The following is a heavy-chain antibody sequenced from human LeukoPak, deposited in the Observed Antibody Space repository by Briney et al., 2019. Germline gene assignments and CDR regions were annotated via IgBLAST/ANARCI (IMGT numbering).Heavy chain of an antibody. D-gene: IGHD3-10*01. Sequence: GSSVTLSCQPSGGTFSSYASRGVRQPPGQGLEWMGGIIPIFGTANYAQKFQGRVTITADKSPSTAYMELSSLRSEDTAVYYCARDEGQLWFGELFSGMDVWGEGTTVTVSS. CDR3: ARDEGQLWFGELFSGMDV. V-gene: IGHV1-69*06. CDR2: IIPIFGTA. CDR1: GGTFSSYA. J-gene: IGHJ6*04.